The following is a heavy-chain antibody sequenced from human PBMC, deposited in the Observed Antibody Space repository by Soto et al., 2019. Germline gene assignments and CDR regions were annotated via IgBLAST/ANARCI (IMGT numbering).Heavy chain of an antibody. D-gene: IGHD3-3*01. CDR3: VDGGAICQPPLDP. CDR1: GFTFYSYA. CDR2: TSASGGVT. J-gene: IGHJ5*02. V-gene: IGHV3-23*01. Sequence: EVQFLESGGRFVQPGGSLRLSCAASGFTFYSYAMSWVRQAPGKGLEWVSGTSASGGVTFYADSVKGRFTISRDNSKNMLWLQMNSLRADDKAVYYCVDGGAICQPPLDPWGQGTLVTVSS.